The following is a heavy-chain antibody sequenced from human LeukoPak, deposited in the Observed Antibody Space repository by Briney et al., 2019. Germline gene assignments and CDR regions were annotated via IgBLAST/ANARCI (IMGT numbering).Heavy chain of an antibody. Sequence: KPSETLSLTYTVSGGSISSNCWSWIRQPPAKGLEGVGYLYYTGSTNFNPSLKSQVTISVDTSKNQFSLKLTSVTAADTAVYYCAAGLGVPGKTILDYGGQGIRV. CDR2: LYYTGST. D-gene: IGHD6-19*01. CDR1: GGSISSNC. J-gene: IGHJ4*02. V-gene: IGHV4-59*01. CDR3: AAGLGVPGKTILDY.